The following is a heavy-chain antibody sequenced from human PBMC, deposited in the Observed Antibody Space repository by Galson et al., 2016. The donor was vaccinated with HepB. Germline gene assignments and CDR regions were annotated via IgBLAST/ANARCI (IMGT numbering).Heavy chain of an antibody. J-gene: IGHJ4*02. V-gene: IGHV3-23*01. CDR1: GFTFSNYA. Sequence: SLRLSCAASGFTFSNYAMNWVRQAPGKGLEWVSSISGNGDRIYYADSVKGRFTISRDNSKNTLPLKMNSLRAEDTAVYYCAKGGNTAAAIFRPDFPFDYSGQGTLVTVSS. D-gene: IGHD2-2*01. CDR2: ISGNGDRI. CDR3: AKGGNTAAAIFRPDFPFDY.